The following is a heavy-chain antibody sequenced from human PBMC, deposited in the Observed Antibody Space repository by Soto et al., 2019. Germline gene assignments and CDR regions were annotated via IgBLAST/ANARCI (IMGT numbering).Heavy chain of an antibody. J-gene: IGHJ2*01. Sequence: QVQLQESGPGLVKPPETLSLTCTVSGGSVSSGSYYWSWIRQPPGKGLEWIGYIYYSGSTNYTPSRKSRVTISVDTSKNQFSLKLSSVTAADTAVYYCARPLRNWYFDLWGRGTLVTVSS. CDR2: IYYSGST. D-gene: IGHD4-17*01. CDR1: GGSVSSGSYY. CDR3: ARPLRNWYFDL. V-gene: IGHV4-61*01.